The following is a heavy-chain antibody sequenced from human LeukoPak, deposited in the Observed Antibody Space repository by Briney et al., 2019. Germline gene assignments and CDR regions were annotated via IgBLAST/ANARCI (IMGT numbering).Heavy chain of an antibody. CDR3: APRGGDGGAFDI. CDR1: GFIVSNND. D-gene: IGHD2-21*02. V-gene: IGHV4-4*02. Sequence: GSLRLSCAASGFIVSNNDMSCVRQPPGKGLEWIGEIYHSGSTNYNPSLKSRVTISVDKSKNQFSLKLSSVTAADTAVYYCAPRGGDGGAFDIWGQGTMVTVSS. J-gene: IGHJ3*02. CDR2: IYHSGST.